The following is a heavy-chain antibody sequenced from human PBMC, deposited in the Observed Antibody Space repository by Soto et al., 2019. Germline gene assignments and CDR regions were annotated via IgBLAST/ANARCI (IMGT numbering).Heavy chain of an antibody. J-gene: IGHJ4*02. V-gene: IGHV1-69*13. CDR3: ATFLTMVRGPLDY. CDR1: GVTFSSYA. D-gene: IGHD3-10*01. CDR2: IIPIFGTA. Sequence: SVKVSCKASGVTFSSYAISWVRQAPGQGLEWMGGIIPIFGTANYAQKFQGRVTITADESTSTAYMELSSLRSEDTAVYYCATFLTMVRGPLDYWGQGTLVTVSS.